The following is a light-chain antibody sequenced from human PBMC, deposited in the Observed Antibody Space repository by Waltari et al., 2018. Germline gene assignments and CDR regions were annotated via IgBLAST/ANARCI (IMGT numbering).Light chain of an antibody. CDR3: CSYAGSSTLVV. Sequence: QSALTHPASASGSLGQPIFNSGTGTSRDLRRYNCVTWYPQHPGKAPKLLIYEVSKRPSGVSNLFSGSKSGNTASLTISGLQAEDEADYYCCSYAGSSTLVVFGGGTKLTVL. CDR2: EVS. J-gene: IGLJ2*01. V-gene: IGLV2-23*02. CDR1: SRDLRRYNC.